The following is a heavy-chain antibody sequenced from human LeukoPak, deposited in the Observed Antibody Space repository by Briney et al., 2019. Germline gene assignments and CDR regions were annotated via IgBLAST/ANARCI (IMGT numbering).Heavy chain of an antibody. CDR1: GGSFSGYY. CDR2: INHSGST. Sequence: ASETLSLTCAVYGGSFSGYYWSWIRQPPGKGLEWIGEINHSGSTNYNPSLKSRVTISVDTSKNQFSLKLSSVTAADTAVYYCASCIVGATGYYYYYYMDVWGNGTTVTVSS. D-gene: IGHD1-26*01. V-gene: IGHV4-34*01. J-gene: IGHJ6*03. CDR3: ASCIVGATGYYYYYYMDV.